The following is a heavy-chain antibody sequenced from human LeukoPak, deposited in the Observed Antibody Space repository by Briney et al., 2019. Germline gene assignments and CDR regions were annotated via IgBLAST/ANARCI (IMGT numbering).Heavy chain of an antibody. D-gene: IGHD3-22*01. V-gene: IGHV3-21*01. CDR1: GFTFSSYS. Sequence: GGSLRLSCAASGFTFSSYSMTWVRQAPGKGLEWVSSISSSSSYIYYADSVKGRFTISRDNAKNSLYLQMNSLRAEDTAVYYCARDDPDSSGYADYWDQGTLVTVSS. CDR3: ARDDPDSSGYADY. J-gene: IGHJ4*02. CDR2: ISSSSSYI.